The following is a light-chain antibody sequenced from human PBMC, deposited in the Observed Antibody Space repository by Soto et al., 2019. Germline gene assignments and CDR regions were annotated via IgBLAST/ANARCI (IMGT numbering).Light chain of an antibody. V-gene: IGKV1-13*02. J-gene: IGKJ5*01. Sequence: AIQLTQSPSSLSASVGDRVTITCRASQDITSALAWYQQKPGKAPNLQIYAASSLKSGVPSRFSGNGSGTDFTLTISSLQPEDFATYYCQQFNSYVITFGQGTRLETK. CDR2: AAS. CDR3: QQFNSYVIT. CDR1: QDITSA.